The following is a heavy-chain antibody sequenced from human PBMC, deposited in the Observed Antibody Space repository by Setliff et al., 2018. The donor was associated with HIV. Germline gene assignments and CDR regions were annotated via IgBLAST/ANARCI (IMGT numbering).Heavy chain of an antibody. CDR3: ASLRSYYFDY. J-gene: IGHJ4*02. CDR1: GDSISTNSPY. D-gene: IGHD3-16*02. CDR2: IFYSGFT. Sequence: PSETLSLTCTVSGDSISTNSPYWAWIRQPPGKGLEWIGTIFYSGFTYYNPSLKSRVSIAVDTSKNQISLRLSSVTVADTAVYYCASLRSYYFDYWGQGTLVTVSS. V-gene: IGHV4-39*01.